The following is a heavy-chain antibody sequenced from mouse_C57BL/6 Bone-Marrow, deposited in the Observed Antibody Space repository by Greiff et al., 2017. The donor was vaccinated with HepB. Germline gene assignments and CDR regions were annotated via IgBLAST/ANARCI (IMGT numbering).Heavy chain of an antibody. CDR2: INPSSGYT. CDR3: ARWGDGSSY. Sequence: VQLQEAGAELAKPGASGKLSCKASGYTFTSYWMHWVKQRPGQGLEWIGYINPSSGYTKYHQKVKDKATLTADKSSSTAYMQLSSLTYEDSAVYYCARWGDGSSYWGQGTTLTVSS. V-gene: IGHV1-7*01. CDR1: GYTFTSYW. J-gene: IGHJ2*01. D-gene: IGHD1-1*01.